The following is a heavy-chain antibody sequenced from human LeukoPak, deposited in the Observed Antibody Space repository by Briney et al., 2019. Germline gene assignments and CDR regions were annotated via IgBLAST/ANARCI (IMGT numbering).Heavy chain of an antibody. CDR3: ARVIGGGSWLSVRWFDP. D-gene: IGHD2-15*01. V-gene: IGHV4-59*01. CDR2: IYYGGST. CDR1: GGSISSYY. Sequence: SETLSLTCTVSGGSISSYYWSWIRQPPGKGLEWIGYIYYGGSTNYNPSLKSRVTISVDTSKNQFSLKLSSVTAADTAVYYCARVIGGGSWLSVRWFDPWGQGTLVTVSS. J-gene: IGHJ5*02.